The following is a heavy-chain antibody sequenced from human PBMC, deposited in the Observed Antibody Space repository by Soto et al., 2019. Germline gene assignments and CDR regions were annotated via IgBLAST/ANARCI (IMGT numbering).Heavy chain of an antibody. D-gene: IGHD3-22*01. CDR2: ISYDGSNK. V-gene: IGHV3-30*18. Sequence: PGGSLRLSCAASGFTFSSYGMHWVRQAPGKGLEWVAVISYDGSNKYYADSVKGRFTISRDNSKNTLYLQMNSLRAEDTAVYYCAKAPQAMIVVVGFEYWGQGTLVTVSS. J-gene: IGHJ4*02. CDR1: GFTFSSYG. CDR3: AKAPQAMIVVVGFEY.